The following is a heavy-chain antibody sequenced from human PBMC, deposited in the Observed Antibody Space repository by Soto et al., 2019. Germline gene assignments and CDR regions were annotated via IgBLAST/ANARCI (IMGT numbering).Heavy chain of an antibody. Sequence: SVKVSCKASRGTFSSYAISWVRQAPGQGLEWMGGIIPIFGTANYAQKFQGRVTITADESTSTAYMELSSLRSEDTAVYYCARAEANHGYSGYDSIDYWGQGTLVTVSS. V-gene: IGHV1-69*13. D-gene: IGHD5-12*01. J-gene: IGHJ4*02. CDR2: IIPIFGTA. CDR3: ARAEANHGYSGYDSIDY. CDR1: RGTFSSYA.